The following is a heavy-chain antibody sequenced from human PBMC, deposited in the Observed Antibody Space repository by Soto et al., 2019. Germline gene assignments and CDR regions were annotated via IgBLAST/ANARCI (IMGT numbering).Heavy chain of an antibody. D-gene: IGHD6-13*01. Sequence: PSETLSLTCTVSGGSISSGDYYWSWIRQPPGKGPEWIGYIYYSGSTYYNPSLKSRVTISVDTSKNQFSLKLSSGTAADTAVYYCAREIAAAGTFDYWGQGTLVTVSS. V-gene: IGHV4-30-4*01. CDR2: IYYSGST. CDR1: GGSISSGDYY. CDR3: AREIAAAGTFDY. J-gene: IGHJ4*02.